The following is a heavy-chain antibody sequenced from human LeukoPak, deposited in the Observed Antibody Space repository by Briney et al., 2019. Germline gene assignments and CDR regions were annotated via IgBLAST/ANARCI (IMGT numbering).Heavy chain of an antibody. D-gene: IGHD4-17*01. V-gene: IGHV4-39*07. CDR3: ASTTSDYGVDY. CDR1: GGSISSSSYY. Sequence: SETLSLTCTVSGGSISSSSYYWGWIRQPPGKGLEWIGSIYYSGSTYYNPSLKSRVTISVDTSKNQFSLKLSSVTAADTAVYYCASTTSDYGVDYWGQGTLVTVSS. J-gene: IGHJ4*02. CDR2: IYYSGST.